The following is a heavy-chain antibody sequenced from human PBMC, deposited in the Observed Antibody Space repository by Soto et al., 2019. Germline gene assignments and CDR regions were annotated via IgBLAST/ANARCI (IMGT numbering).Heavy chain of an antibody. Sequence: SETLSLTCTVSGGSISSYYWGWIRQPPGKGLEWIGYIYYSGSTNYNPSLKSRVTISVDTSKNQFSLKLSSVTAADTAVYYCARGRYYYDTKGWFDPWGQGTLVTVSS. CDR3: ARGRYYYDTKGWFDP. CDR2: IYYSGST. CDR1: GGSISSYY. J-gene: IGHJ5*02. D-gene: IGHD3-22*01. V-gene: IGHV4-59*01.